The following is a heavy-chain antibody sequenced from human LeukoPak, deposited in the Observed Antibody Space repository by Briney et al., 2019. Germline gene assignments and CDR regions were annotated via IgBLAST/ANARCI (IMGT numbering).Heavy chain of an antibody. Sequence: ASVKVSCRASGYTFTGYYIHWVRQAPGQGLEWMGWINPKSGDIKYAPKFQGRVTMTRDTSISTAYLELTRLRSDDSAVYYCGRDRALAGTAPDAFDIWGQGTMVIVS. CDR2: INPKSGDI. CDR1: GYTFTGYY. D-gene: IGHD6-19*01. V-gene: IGHV1-2*02. CDR3: GRDRALAGTAPDAFDI. J-gene: IGHJ3*02.